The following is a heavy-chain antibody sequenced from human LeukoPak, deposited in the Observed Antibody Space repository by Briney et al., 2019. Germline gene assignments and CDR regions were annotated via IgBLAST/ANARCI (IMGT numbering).Heavy chain of an antibody. D-gene: IGHD6-13*01. Sequence: ALVKVSCKASGYTFTSYGISWVRQAPGQGLEWMGWISAYNGNTNHAQKLQGRVTMTTDTSTSTAYMELRSLRSDDTAVYYCARVGDSSSWYTNAFDIWGQGTMVTVSS. J-gene: IGHJ3*02. V-gene: IGHV1-18*01. CDR1: GYTFTSYG. CDR2: ISAYNGNT. CDR3: ARVGDSSSWYTNAFDI.